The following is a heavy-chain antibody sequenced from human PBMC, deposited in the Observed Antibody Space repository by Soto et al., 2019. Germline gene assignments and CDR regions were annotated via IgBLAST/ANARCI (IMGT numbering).Heavy chain of an antibody. CDR1: GVTCGSYA. CDR3: AKEDSRSWAVVPWHFDP. V-gene: IGHV3-23*01. D-gene: IGHD6-13*01. Sequence: GGPLILSCGAAGVTCGSYAITWVRQAPGKGLEWVSGITGSGDSTYYAGSVEGRFTISRENSKNTLYLQMNSLRAEDTGVYFCAKEDSRSWAVVPWHFDPWGRGTLVT. CDR2: ITGSGDST. J-gene: IGHJ2*01.